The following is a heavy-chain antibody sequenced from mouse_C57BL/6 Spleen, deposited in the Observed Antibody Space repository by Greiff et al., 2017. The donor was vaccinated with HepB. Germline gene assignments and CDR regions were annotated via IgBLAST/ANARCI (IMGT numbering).Heavy chain of an antibody. V-gene: IGHV1-64*01. D-gene: IGHD2-2*01. CDR3: AREGGYGYEYYFDY. J-gene: IGHJ2*01. CDR2: IHPNSGST. CDR1: GYTFTSYW. Sequence: QVQLQQPVAELVKPGASVKLSCKASGYTFTSYWMHWVKQRPGQGLEWIGMIHPNSGSTNYNEKFKSKATLTVDKSSSTAYMQLSSLTSEDSAVYYCAREGGYGYEYYFDYWGQGTTLTVSS.